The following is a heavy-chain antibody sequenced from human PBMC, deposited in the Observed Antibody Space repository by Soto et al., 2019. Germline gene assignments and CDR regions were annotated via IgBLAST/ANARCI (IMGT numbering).Heavy chain of an antibody. V-gene: IGHV3-15*07. CDR1: GFTFNNAW. Sequence: GGSLRLSCAASGFTFNNAWMNWVRQAPGKGLEWVARIKSEANGGTTNYAAPVKGRFTISRDDSKNTLHLQMNSLKTEDTAMYFCTRDDTFDYWGQGTLVTVSS. J-gene: IGHJ4*02. CDR3: TRDDTFDY. CDR2: IKSEANGGTT. D-gene: IGHD3-22*01.